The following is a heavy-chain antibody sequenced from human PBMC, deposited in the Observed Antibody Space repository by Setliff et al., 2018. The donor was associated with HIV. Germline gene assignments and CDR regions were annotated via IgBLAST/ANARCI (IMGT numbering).Heavy chain of an antibody. CDR1: GYSFTNKW. J-gene: IGHJ4*02. Sequence: GESLKISCVASGYSFTNKWIGWVRQTPGKGLEWMGIIYPGDSQTKYNPSFQGQVTISVDKSLRTAYLQWSSLKTSDTAFYFCARGADYRDAWGQGTLVTVSS. CDR2: IYPGDSQT. CDR3: ARGADYRDA. V-gene: IGHV5-51*01. D-gene: IGHD4-17*01.